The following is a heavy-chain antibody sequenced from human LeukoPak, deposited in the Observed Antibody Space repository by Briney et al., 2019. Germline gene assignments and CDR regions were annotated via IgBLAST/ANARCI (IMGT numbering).Heavy chain of an antibody. CDR2: IYYSGST. Sequence: SQTLSLTCTVSGGSISSGDYYWTWIRQPPGKGLEWIGYIYYSGSTYYNPSLKSRVTISVDTSKNQFSLKLSSVTAADTAVYYCARIPPSYIQLSDPWGQGTLVTVSS. CDR3: ARIPPSYIQLSDP. CDR1: GGSISSGDYY. J-gene: IGHJ5*02. D-gene: IGHD3-10*01. V-gene: IGHV4-30-4*08.